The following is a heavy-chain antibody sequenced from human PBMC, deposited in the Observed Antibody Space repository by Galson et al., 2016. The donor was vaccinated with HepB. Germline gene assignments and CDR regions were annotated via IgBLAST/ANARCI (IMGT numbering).Heavy chain of an antibody. CDR3: ARGAYSSFGI. CDR2: TYRGSN. V-gene: IGHV6-1*01. D-gene: IGHD2-15*01. J-gene: IGHJ3*02. CDR1: GDSVSNNHVA. Sequence: CAISGDSVSNNHVAWNWIRQSPSRGLEWLGRTYRGSNQYAASMRGRIAINSDTSTNQFSLQLSSVTPEDTGLYYCARGAYSSFGIWGQGTMVTASS.